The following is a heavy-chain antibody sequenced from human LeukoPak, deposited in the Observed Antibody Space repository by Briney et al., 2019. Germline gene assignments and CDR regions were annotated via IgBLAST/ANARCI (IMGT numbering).Heavy chain of an antibody. Sequence: ASVKVSCKVSGYTLTELSMHWVRQAPGKGLEWVGGFDPEDGETIYEQKFQGRVTMTEDTSTDTAYMELSSLRSEDTAVYYCARDYYDSSGYYGYDYWGQGTLVTVSS. V-gene: IGHV1-24*01. CDR3: ARDYYDSSGYYGYDY. CDR2: FDPEDGET. CDR1: GYTLTELS. D-gene: IGHD3-22*01. J-gene: IGHJ4*02.